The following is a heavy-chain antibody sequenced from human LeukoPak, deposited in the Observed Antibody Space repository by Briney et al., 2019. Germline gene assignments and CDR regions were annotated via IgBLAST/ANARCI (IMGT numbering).Heavy chain of an antibody. CDR2: ISGSGGST. J-gene: IGHJ4*02. CDR1: GFTFSSYA. Sequence: HPGGSLRLSCAASGFTFSSYAMSWVRQAPGKGLEWVSTISGSGGSTYYADSVKGRFTISRDNAKNSLYLQMNSLRAEDTAVYYCASSSSGWSPSPSYYFDYWGQGTLVTVSS. V-gene: IGHV3-23*01. CDR3: ASSSSGWSPSPSYYFDY. D-gene: IGHD6-19*01.